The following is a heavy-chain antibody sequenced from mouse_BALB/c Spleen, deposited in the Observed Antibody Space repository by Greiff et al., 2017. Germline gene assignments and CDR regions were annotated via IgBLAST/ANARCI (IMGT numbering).Heavy chain of an antibody. CDR2: IDPANGNT. Sequence: VQLKQSGAELVKPGASVKLSCTASGFNIKDTYMHWVKQRPEQGLEWIGRIDPANGNTKYDPKFQGKATITADTSSNTAYLQLSSLTSEDTAVYYCARRGVYYYGSSYDYWGQGTTLTVSS. CDR1: GFNIKDTY. J-gene: IGHJ2*01. D-gene: IGHD1-1*01. V-gene: IGHV14-3*02. CDR3: ARRGVYYYGSSYDY.